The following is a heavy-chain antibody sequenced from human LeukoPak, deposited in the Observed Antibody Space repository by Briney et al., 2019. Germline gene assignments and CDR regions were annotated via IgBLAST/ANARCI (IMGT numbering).Heavy chain of an antibody. J-gene: IGHJ4*02. Sequence: SETLSLTCTVSGGSISSYYWNWIRQAPGKGLEWIATIYHSGSTYYNPSLQSRVTISLDTSKNQFSLKLRSLTAADTAVYFCARDGLGFDTSGFSRWGQGTLVTVSS. CDR3: ARDGLGFDTSGFSR. D-gene: IGHD3-3*01. CDR1: GGSISSYY. CDR2: IYHSGST. V-gene: IGHV4-59*12.